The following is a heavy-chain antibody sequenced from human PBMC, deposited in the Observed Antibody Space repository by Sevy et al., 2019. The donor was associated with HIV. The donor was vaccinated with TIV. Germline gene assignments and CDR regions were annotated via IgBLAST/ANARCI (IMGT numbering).Heavy chain of an antibody. J-gene: IGHJ4*02. V-gene: IGHV3-30*18. CDR3: AKDHGSSWYYFDY. D-gene: IGHD6-13*01. CDR1: GFTFSSYG. Sequence: GGSLRLSCAASGFTFSSYGMHWVRQAPGKGLEWVALISYDGSNKYYADSVKDRFTISRDDSKNTLYLQVSSLRAEDPAVYYCAKDHGSSWYYFDYWGQGTLVTVSS. CDR2: ISYDGSNK.